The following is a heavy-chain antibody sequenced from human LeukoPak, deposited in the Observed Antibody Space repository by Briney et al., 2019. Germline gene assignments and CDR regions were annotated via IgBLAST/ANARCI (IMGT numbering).Heavy chain of an antibody. D-gene: IGHD2-2*01. CDR2: INPNSGGT. CDR3: ARDRGFYCSSTSCYLFDN. CDR1: GYTFTSHY. Sequence: ASVKVSCKASGYTFTSHYMHWVRQAPGQGLEWMGWINPNSGGTNYAQKFQGRVTMTRDTSISTAYMELSRLRSDDTAVYYCARDRGFYCSSTSCYLFDNWGQGTLVTVSS. V-gene: IGHV1-2*02. J-gene: IGHJ4*02.